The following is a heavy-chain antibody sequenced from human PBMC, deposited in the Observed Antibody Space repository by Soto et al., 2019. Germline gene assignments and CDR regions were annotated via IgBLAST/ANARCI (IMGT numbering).Heavy chain of an antibody. D-gene: IGHD2-2*02. CDR3: AREAVVPAAIRTNWFDP. CDR2: ISSSGSTI. CDR1: GFTFSSYE. Sequence: PVGSLRLSCAASGFTFSSYEMNWVRQAPGKGLEWVSYISSSGSTIYYADSAKGRFTISRDNAKNSLYLQMNSLRAEDTAVYYCAREAVVPAAIRTNWFDPWGQGTLVTVS. J-gene: IGHJ5*02. V-gene: IGHV3-48*03.